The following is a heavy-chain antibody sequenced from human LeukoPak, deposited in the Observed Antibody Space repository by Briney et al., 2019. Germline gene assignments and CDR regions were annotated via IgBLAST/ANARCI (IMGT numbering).Heavy chain of an antibody. CDR1: GYTFTGYY. V-gene: IGHV1-2*02. CDR3: ARDSHNWNHSGFDP. D-gene: IGHD1-14*01. J-gene: IGHJ5*02. Sequence: ASVKVSCKASGYTFTGYYMHWVRQAPGQGLEWMGWINPNSGGTNYAQKFQGRVTMTRDTSISTAYMELSRLRSDDTAVYYCARDSHNWNHSGFDPWGQGTLVTVSS. CDR2: INPNSGGT.